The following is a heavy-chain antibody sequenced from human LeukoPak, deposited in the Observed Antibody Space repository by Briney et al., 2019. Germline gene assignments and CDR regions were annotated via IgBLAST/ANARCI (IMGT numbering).Heavy chain of an antibody. CDR3: AREVWLVQGGWGSYYMDV. CDR1: GGSFSGYY. V-gene: IGHV4-34*01. D-gene: IGHD6-19*01. J-gene: IGHJ6*03. CDR2: INHSGST. Sequence: SETLSLTCAVYGGSFSGYYWSWIRQPPGKGLEWIGEINHSGSTNYNPSLKSRVTISVDTSKNQFSLKLSSVTAADTAVYYCAREVWLVQGGWGSYYMDVWGKGTTVTVSS.